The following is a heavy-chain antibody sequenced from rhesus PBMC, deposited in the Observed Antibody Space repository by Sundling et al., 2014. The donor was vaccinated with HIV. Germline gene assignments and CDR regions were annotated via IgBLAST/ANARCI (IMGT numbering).Heavy chain of an antibody. J-gene: IGHJ2*01. CDR1: GGSISSYS. Sequence: QLQLQESGPGLVKPSETLSVTCAVSGGSISSYSWNWIRQAPGKGLEWIGYIYGSGGSTHYNPSLKSRVTLSVNMSKNQFSLRLNSVTAADTAVYYCAREDWGSKWYFDLWGPGTQSPSPQ. CDR3: AREDWGSKWYFDL. V-gene: IGHV4-169*02. D-gene: IGHD3-3*01. CDR2: IYGSGGST.